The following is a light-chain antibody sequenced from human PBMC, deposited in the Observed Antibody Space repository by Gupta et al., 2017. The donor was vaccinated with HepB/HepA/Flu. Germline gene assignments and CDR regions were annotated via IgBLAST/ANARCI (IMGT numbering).Light chain of an antibody. CDR2: DVS. Sequence: QSAPTQPRSVSGSPGPSVTISCTGTSSDVGAYNSVSWHQHHPAKAPKLIIYDVSKWPAGVPDRFSGSKCGNTASPTISGRQEEEEADDDCSSYTASDTWVFGGGTKLTVL. J-gene: IGLJ3*02. V-gene: IGLV2-11*01. CDR3: SSYTASDTWV. CDR1: SSDVGAYNS.